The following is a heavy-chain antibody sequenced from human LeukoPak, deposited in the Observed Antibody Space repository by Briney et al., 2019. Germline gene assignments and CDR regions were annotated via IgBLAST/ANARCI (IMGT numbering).Heavy chain of an antibody. D-gene: IGHD5-18*01. CDR1: GASISNSSYY. J-gene: IGHJ4*02. V-gene: IGHV4-39*01. CDR3: ARLRGYTSGNPAY. CDR2: IYYNGDT. Sequence: PSETLPLTCIVSGASISNSSYYWGWIRQPPGKGLEWIVSIYYNGDTYYNSSLKSRLTISVDTSKNQFTLKLSSVTAADTALYYCARLRGYTSGNPAYWGQGSLVTVSS.